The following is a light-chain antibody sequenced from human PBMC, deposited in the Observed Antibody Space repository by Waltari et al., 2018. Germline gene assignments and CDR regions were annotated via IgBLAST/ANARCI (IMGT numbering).Light chain of an antibody. J-gene: IGLJ3*02. Sequence: SYELTQPPSVAVSPGQTARITCSGEALPQQYATWYQPKAGQAPMLVIYKDNERPSGIPERFSGSSSGTIVTLTISGVQAEDEADYYCQSADSSGAYRVFGGGTKLTVL. CDR3: QSADSSGAYRV. V-gene: IGLV3-25*03. CDR1: ALPQQY. CDR2: KDN.